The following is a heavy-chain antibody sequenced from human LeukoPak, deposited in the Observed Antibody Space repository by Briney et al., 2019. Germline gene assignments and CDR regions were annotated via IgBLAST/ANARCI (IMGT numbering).Heavy chain of an antibody. CDR1: GFTFSSYG. D-gene: IGHD2-15*01. CDR2: ISYDGSNK. J-gene: IGHJ2*01. Sequence: GGSLRLSCAASGFTFSSYGMHWVRQAPGKGLEWVAVISYDGSNKYYADSVKGRFTISRDNSKNTLYLQMNSLRAEDTAVYYCAKDRYCSGGSCYSVDARLYWYFDLWGRGTLVTVSS. CDR3: AKDRYCSGGSCYSVDARLYWYFDL. V-gene: IGHV3-30*18.